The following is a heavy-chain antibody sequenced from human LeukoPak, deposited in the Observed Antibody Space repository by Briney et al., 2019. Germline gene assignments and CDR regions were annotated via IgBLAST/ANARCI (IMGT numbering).Heavy chain of an antibody. V-gene: IGHV4-30-4*02. Sequence: SETLSLTCTVSGGSISSGDYYWSWIRQPPGKGLEWIGYIYYSGSTYYNPSLKSRVTISVDTSKNQFSLTLSSVTAADTAVYYCARGYCRGTSCNRYTFDMWGQGTMVTVSS. CDR3: ARGYCRGTSCNRYTFDM. CDR1: GGSISSGDYY. CDR2: IYYSGST. J-gene: IGHJ3*02. D-gene: IGHD2-2*01.